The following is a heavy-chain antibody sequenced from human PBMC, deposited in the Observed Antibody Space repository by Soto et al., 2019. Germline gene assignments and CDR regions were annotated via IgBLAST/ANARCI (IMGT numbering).Heavy chain of an antibody. D-gene: IGHD1-26*01. J-gene: IGHJ4*02. CDR1: GFTFSPYA. V-gene: IGHV3-30-3*01. Sequence: VGSLRLSCAASGFTFSPYAMHLVRQAPGKGLEWVSVISFDGSNKYYADSVKGRFTISRDNSEKKLYLQMNRLTAEDTAVYYCAKDGDRGSYFFDYWGQGTLVTVSS. CDR3: AKDGDRGSYFFDY. CDR2: ISFDGSNK.